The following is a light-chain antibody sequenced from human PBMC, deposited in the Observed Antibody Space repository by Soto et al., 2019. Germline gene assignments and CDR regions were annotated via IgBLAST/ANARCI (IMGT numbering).Light chain of an antibody. Sequence: DIQMTQSPSSLSASVGDRVTITCRASQGIRDALGWYQQKPGKAPKPLIYAASSLQSGVPSRFSGSGSGTEFTLTISSLQPEYFATYYCQQHNSYPQTFGQGTKLEIK. CDR2: AAS. V-gene: IGKV1-17*01. CDR1: QGIRDA. J-gene: IGKJ1*01. CDR3: QQHNSYPQT.